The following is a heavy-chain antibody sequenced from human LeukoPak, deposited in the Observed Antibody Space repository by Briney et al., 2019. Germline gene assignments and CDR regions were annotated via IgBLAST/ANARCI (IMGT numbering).Heavy chain of an antibody. V-gene: IGHV4-59*01. D-gene: IGHD1-1*01. Sequence: SETLSLTCSVSDDSITMYYWTWIRQPPGKGLEWIGYVDHTGSTKFNPSLNGRVSISRDTSKNLFSLRLRSVTAADTAVYFCARGRVSSSTWYSTYYYYFYMDVWGKGTTVTVSS. CDR1: DDSITMYY. J-gene: IGHJ6*03. CDR2: VDHTGST. CDR3: ARGRVSSSTWYSTYYYYFYMDV.